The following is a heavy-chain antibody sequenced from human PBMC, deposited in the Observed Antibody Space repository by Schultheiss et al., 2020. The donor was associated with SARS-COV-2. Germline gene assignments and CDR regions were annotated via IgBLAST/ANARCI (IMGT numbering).Heavy chain of an antibody. Sequence: ASVKVSCKASGYTFTSYGISWVRQAPGQGLVWMGWISAYNGNTNYAQKLQGRVTMTTDTSTSTAYMELRSLRSDDTAVYYCARDRYYYDAFDIWGQGTMVTVSS. J-gene: IGHJ3*02. CDR3: ARDRYYYDAFDI. V-gene: IGHV1-18*01. CDR1: GYTFTSYG. D-gene: IGHD3-10*01. CDR2: ISAYNGNT.